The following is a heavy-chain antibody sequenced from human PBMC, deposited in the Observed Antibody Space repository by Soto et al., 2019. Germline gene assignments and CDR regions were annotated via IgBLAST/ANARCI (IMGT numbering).Heavy chain of an antibody. CDR3: AKTAEAVAGTVYGY. J-gene: IGHJ4*02. D-gene: IGHD6-19*01. CDR1: GFTFSNYA. Sequence: GGSLRLSCAASGFTFSNYAMGWVRQGPGRGLEWVSAIGGSGGNTYYAASVKGRFTISRDNSKNTLFLQMSSLRGEDTAVYYCAKTAEAVAGTVYGYWGQGTLVTVSS. CDR2: IGGSGGNT. V-gene: IGHV3-23*01.